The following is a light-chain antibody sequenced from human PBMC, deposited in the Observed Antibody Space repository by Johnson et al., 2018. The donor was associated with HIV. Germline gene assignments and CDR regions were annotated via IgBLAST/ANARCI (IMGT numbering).Light chain of an antibody. Sequence: SVLTQPPSVSAAPGQKVTISCSGSTSTIGKSYVSWYQQLPGTAPKLLIYDNNKRPSGIPDRFSGSKSGTSATLGITGLQTGDEADYYCGTWDSSLTSYVFGAGTKVTVL. CDR1: TSTIGKSY. V-gene: IGLV1-51*01. CDR3: GTWDSSLTSYV. J-gene: IGLJ1*01. CDR2: DNN.